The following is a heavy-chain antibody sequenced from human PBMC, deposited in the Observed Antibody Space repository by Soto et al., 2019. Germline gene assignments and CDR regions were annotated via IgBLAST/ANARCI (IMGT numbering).Heavy chain of an antibody. CDR2: ISANNGDT. CDR3: ARVPPKASQWLADY. CDR1: GGTFTSYG. D-gene: IGHD6-19*01. V-gene: IGHV1-18*01. Sequence: ASVKVSCKASGGTFTSYGISWVRQAPGQGLEWVGWISANNGDTKSAQKLQGRVTLTTDTSTSTAHMELRNLRSDDTAVYYCARVPPKASQWLADYWGQGTLVTVSS. J-gene: IGHJ4*02.